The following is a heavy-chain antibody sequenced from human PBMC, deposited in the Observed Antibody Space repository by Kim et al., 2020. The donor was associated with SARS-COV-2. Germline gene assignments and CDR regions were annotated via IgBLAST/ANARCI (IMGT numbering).Heavy chain of an antibody. CDR2: IYHSGST. CDR3: ARGLVPLVLLWFGELFSGTATVGSYFDY. Sequence: SETLSLTCTVSGYSISSGYYWGWIRQPPGKGLEWIGSIYHSGSTYYNPSLKSRVTISVDTSKNQFSLKLSSVTAADTAVYYCARGLVPLVLLWFGELFSGTATVGSYFDYWGQGTLVTVSS. V-gene: IGHV4-38-2*02. J-gene: IGHJ4*02. D-gene: IGHD3-10*01. CDR1: GYSISSGYY.